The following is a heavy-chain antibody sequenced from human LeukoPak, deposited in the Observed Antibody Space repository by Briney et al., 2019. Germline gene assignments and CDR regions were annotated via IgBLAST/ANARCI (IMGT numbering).Heavy chain of an antibody. Sequence: QPGGSLRLSCAASGFTFSSYAMSWVRQAPGKGLEWVSAISGSGGSTYYADSVKGRFTISRDNAKNTLYLQMNSLRAEDTAVYYCARGAGIYYTTGWTGWFDPWGQGTLVTVTS. CDR1: GFTFSSYA. V-gene: IGHV3-23*01. J-gene: IGHJ5*02. CDR3: ARGAGIYYTTGWTGWFDP. CDR2: ISGSGGST. D-gene: IGHD6-19*01.